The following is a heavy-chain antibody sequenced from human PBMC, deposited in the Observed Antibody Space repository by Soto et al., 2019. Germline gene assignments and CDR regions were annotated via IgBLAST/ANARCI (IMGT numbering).Heavy chain of an antibody. D-gene: IGHD3-16*01. CDR1: GFTFSSYW. CDR3: ARVGIGVYHFDY. J-gene: IGHJ4*02. CDR2: INSDGSTT. Sequence: EVQLVESGGGLVQPGGSLRLSCAASGFTFSSYWRHWVRQAPGKGLVWVSRINSDGSTTSYADSVKGRFTISRDNAKNTLYLQMNSLRAEDTAVYYCARVGIGVYHFDYWGQGTLVTVSS. V-gene: IGHV3-74*01.